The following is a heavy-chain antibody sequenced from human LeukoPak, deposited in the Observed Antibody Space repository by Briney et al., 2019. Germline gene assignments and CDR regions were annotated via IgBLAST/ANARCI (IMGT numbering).Heavy chain of an antibody. CDR3: AREGFDYGDYGDAFDI. CDR2: IKQDGSEK. J-gene: IGHJ3*02. V-gene: IGHV3-7*01. Sequence: PGGSLRLSCAASGFTFSSYWMSWVRQAPGKGLEWVANIKQDGSEKYYVDSVKGRFTISRDNAKNSLYLQMNSLRAEDTAVYYCAREGFDYGDYGDAFDIWGQGTMVTVSS. D-gene: IGHD4-17*01. CDR1: GFTFSSYW.